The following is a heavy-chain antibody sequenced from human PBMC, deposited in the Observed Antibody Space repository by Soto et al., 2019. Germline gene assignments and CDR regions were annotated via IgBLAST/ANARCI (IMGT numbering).Heavy chain of an antibody. Sequence: GGSLRLSCAASGFTFSTYAMTWVRQAPGRGLEWVSTILHDETPFYTDSVKGRFTISRDNVKGTLYLQMNGLRVEDAALYFCAKDLFPTSGQRFFFESWGQGSLVTVSS. CDR3: AKDLFPTSGQRFFFES. J-gene: IGHJ4*02. CDR2: ILHDETP. CDR1: GFTFSTYA. V-gene: IGHV3-23*01. D-gene: IGHD2-21*01.